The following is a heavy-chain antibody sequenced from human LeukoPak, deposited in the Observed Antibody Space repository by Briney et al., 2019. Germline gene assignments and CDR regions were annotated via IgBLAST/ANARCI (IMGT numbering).Heavy chain of an antibody. CDR3: ARLTYYYGSEDDAFDI. D-gene: IGHD3-10*01. Sequence: GGSLRLSCAASGFTFSSYGMSWVRQAPGKGLEWVSAISGSGGSTYYADSVKGRFTISRDNSKNTLYLQMNSLRAEDTAVYYCARLTYYYGSEDDAFDIWGQGTMVTVSS. CDR1: GFTFSSYG. CDR2: ISGSGGST. J-gene: IGHJ3*02. V-gene: IGHV3-23*01.